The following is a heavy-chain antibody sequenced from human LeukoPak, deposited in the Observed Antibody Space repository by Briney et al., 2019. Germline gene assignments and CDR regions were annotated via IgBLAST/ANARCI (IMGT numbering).Heavy chain of an antibody. V-gene: IGHV3-21*01. Sequence: GGSLRLSCAASGFTFSSYSMNWVRQAPGKGLEWVSSISSSSSYIYYADSVKGRFTIPRDNAKNSLYLQMNSLRAEDTAVYYCARDREDAFDIWGQGTMVTVSS. D-gene: IGHD1-26*01. J-gene: IGHJ3*02. CDR3: ARDREDAFDI. CDR2: ISSSSSYI. CDR1: GFTFSSYS.